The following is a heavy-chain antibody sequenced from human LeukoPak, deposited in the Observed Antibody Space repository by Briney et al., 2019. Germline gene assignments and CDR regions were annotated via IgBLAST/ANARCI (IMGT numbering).Heavy chain of an antibody. Sequence: GASVKVSCKAFGYTFTDYYIHWVKEAPGKGLEWMGRVDPVDGETTYAEKFQGRVTITADTSTDTAYMELNNLRSEDTAVYYCATMTTFDPWGQGTLVTVSP. J-gene: IGHJ5*02. CDR2: VDPVDGET. V-gene: IGHV1-69-2*01. D-gene: IGHD4-11*01. CDR1: GYTFTDYY. CDR3: ATMTTFDP.